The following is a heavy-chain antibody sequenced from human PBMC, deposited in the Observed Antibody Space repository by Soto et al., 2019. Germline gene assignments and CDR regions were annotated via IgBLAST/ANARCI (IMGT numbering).Heavy chain of an antibody. J-gene: IGHJ4*02. D-gene: IGHD3-10*01. Sequence: EVQLLESGGGLVQPGGSLRLSCAASGFTFNSYAMSWVRQAPGKGLEWVSVVSGSGSSTCYADSVKGRFTISRDNSKSTLYLQMNSLKVEDTAVYYCAKILAAAGSGRWGQGTLVTVSS. V-gene: IGHV3-23*01. CDR1: GFTFNSYA. CDR3: AKILAAAGSGR. CDR2: VSGSGSST.